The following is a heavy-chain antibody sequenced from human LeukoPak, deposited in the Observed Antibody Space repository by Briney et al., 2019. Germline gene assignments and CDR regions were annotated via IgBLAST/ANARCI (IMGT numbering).Heavy chain of an antibody. CDR3: ARDRYETFDY. Sequence: ASVKVPCKASGYTFTGYYMHWVRQAPGQGLEWMGWINPNSGDTNYAQKFQGRVTMTRDTSISTAYMELSRLRSDDTAVYYCARDRYETFDYGGQGTLVTVSS. D-gene: IGHD1-1*01. V-gene: IGHV1-2*02. J-gene: IGHJ4*02. CDR2: INPNSGDT. CDR1: GYTFTGYY.